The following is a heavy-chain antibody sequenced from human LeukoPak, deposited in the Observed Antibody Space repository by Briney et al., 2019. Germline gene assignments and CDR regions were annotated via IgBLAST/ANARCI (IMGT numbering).Heavy chain of an antibody. J-gene: IGHJ6*03. CDR3: AKGPLSPSNYYMDV. V-gene: IGHV3-23*01. CDR1: AFTFRNYA. D-gene: IGHD3-9*01. Sequence: GGSLRLSCAASAFTFRNYAMSWVRQAPGKGLEWVSSITGGGPYTYYAPSVRGRLTISRDNSKNTLYLQMSSLRAEDTAVYYCAKGPLSPSNYYMDVWGKGTTVTVSS. CDR2: ITGGGPYT.